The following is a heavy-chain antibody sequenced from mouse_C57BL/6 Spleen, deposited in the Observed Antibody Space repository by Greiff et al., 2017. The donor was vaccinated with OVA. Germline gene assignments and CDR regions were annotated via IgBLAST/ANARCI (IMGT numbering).Heavy chain of an antibody. CDR3: ARDLTVVARYFDV. V-gene: IGHV3-6*01. Sequence: EVKLVESGPGLVKPSQSLSLTCSVTGYSITSGYYWNWIRQFPGNKLEWMGYISYDGSNNYNPSLKNRISITRDTSKNQFFLKLNSVTTEDTATYYCARDLTVVARYFDVWGTGTTVTVSS. CDR2: ISYDGSN. CDR1: GYSITSGYY. J-gene: IGHJ1*03. D-gene: IGHD1-1*01.